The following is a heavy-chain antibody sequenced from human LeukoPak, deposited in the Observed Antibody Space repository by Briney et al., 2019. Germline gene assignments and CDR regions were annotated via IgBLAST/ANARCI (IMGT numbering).Heavy chain of an antibody. CDR2: ISIGSTYI. V-gene: IGHV3-21*01. J-gene: IGHJ2*01. CDR1: GYTFSDYH. D-gene: IGHD3-16*02. Sequence: ASVKVSCKTAGYTFSDYHIHWVRQAPGKGLEWVSSISIGSTYIYYADSVKGRFTISGDNAKNSLYLQMNSLRAEDTAVYYCVGSDTIGYTPREWDYWYFDLWGRGTLVTVSS. CDR3: VGSDTIGYTPREWDYWYFDL.